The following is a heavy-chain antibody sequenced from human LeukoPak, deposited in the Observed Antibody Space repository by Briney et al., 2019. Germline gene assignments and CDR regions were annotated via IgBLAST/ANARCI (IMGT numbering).Heavy chain of an antibody. CDR2: ISGSGGST. Sequence: GGSLRLSCAASGFTFSSYAMSWVRQAPGKGLEWVSAISGSGGSTYYADSVEGRFTISRDNSKNTLYLQMNSLRAEDTAVYYCAKDRMGATRWIDYWGQGTLVTVSS. V-gene: IGHV3-23*01. CDR3: AKDRMGATRWIDY. CDR1: GFTFSSYA. D-gene: IGHD1-26*01. J-gene: IGHJ4*02.